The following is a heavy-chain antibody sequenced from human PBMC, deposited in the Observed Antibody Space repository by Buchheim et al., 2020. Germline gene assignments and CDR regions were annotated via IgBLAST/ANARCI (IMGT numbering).Heavy chain of an antibody. J-gene: IGHJ6*02. CDR3: AKTYGDYTTAYYYYGMDA. CDR2: MWYDGSKK. Sequence: QVQLVESGGGVVQPGRSLRLSCAASGFTFSSYGIHWVRQAPGKGLEWVAIMWYDGSKKYYADSVKGRFTISRDTSKDTQSLQMNDLRAEDTAVYYCAKTYGDYTTAYYYYGMDAWGQGTT. D-gene: IGHD4-17*01. CDR1: GFTFSSYG. V-gene: IGHV3-33*06.